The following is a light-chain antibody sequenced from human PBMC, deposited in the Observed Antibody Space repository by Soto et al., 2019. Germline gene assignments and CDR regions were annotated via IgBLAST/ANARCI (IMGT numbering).Light chain of an antibody. J-gene: IGLJ2*01. CDR1: SSDVGGYNY. V-gene: IGLV2-14*01. Sequence: QSALTQPASVSGSPGQSITISCTGTSSDVGGYNYVSWYQQHPGKAPKLMIYEVSNRPSGVSNRFSGSKSGNTASLTISGLRVEAEVDISATPYKSSGPLVVFGEGPSSPS. CDR3: TPYKSSGPLVV. CDR2: EVS.